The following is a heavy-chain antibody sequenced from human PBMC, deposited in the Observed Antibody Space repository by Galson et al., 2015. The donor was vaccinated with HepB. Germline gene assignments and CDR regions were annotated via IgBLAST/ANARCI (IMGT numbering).Heavy chain of an antibody. CDR3: ARDSRLELRLNNYFSYGMDV. CDR2: FSGYDGST. J-gene: IGHJ6*02. Sequence: SVKVSCKASGYSFSNYGLSWIRQAPGPGLEWVGWFSGYDGSTNYAQKFQGRVTMTADASTGPAYLELRNLRSDDTAVYYCARDSRLELRLNNYFSYGMDVWGQGTAVTVS. D-gene: IGHD1-1*01. CDR1: GYSFSNYG. V-gene: IGHV1-18*01.